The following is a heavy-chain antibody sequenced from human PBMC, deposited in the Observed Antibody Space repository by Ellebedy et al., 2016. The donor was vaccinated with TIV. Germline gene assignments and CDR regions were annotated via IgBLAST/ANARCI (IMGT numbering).Heavy chain of an antibody. Sequence: SETLSLXXSVSGYSSGYYWGWLRQPPGKGLEWIGSFYYTGSTYYNPSLKSRVTISEDTSKNQFSLNLSPMTAADTAVYYCARGLPPDFDSWGQGTLVTVSS. V-gene: IGHV4-38-2*02. CDR1: GYSSGYY. J-gene: IGHJ4*02. CDR3: ARGLPPDFDS. CDR2: FYYTGST.